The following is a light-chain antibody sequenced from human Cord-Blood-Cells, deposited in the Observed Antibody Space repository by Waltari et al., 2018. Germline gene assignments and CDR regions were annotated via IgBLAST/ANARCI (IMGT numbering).Light chain of an antibody. V-gene: IGKV1-33*01. CDR3: QQYDNRPLT. CDR2: DAS. CDR1: QDISNY. Sequence: DIQMTQSPSSLSASVGDRVTITCQASQDISNYLNWYQQKPGKAPKLLIYDASNVETGVPSMFSGSGSGTDFTFSISSLQPEDIATYYCQQYDNRPLTFGGGTKVEIK. J-gene: IGKJ4*01.